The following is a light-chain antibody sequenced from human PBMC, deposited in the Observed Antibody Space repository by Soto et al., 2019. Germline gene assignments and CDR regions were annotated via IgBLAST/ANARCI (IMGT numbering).Light chain of an antibody. V-gene: IGKV1-5*03. J-gene: IGKJ1*01. CDR2: KAP. Sequence: DIQMTQSPSTLSASVGDRVTITCRASQSISSWLAWYQQKPGKAPKLLIYKAPSLESGVPSRFSCSGSGTEFTLTISSLQPDDFATYYCQQYNNYPWTFGQGTKVEI. CDR3: QQYNNYPWT. CDR1: QSISSW.